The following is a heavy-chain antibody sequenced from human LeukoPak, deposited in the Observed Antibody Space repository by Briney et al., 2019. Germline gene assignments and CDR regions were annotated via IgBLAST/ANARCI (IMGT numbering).Heavy chain of an antibody. CDR3: AKDHPGYSGHDY. V-gene: IGHV3-30*18. CDR2: ISYDGSNK. J-gene: IGHJ4*02. Sequence: GGSLRLSCAASGFTFSSYGMHWVRQAPGKGLEWVAVISYDGSNKYYADSVKGRFTISRDNSKNTLYLQMNSLRAEDTAVYYCAKDHPGYSGHDYWGQGTLVTVSS. CDR1: GFTFSSYG. D-gene: IGHD5-12*01.